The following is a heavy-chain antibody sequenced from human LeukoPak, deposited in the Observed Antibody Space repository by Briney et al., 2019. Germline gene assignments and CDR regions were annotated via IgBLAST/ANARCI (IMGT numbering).Heavy chain of an antibody. V-gene: IGHV3-48*03. CDR2: ISSSGSTI. CDR3: ARDQLVGAPIDY. J-gene: IGHJ4*02. CDR1: GFTFSSYE. Sequence: GGSLRLSCAASGFTFSSYEMNWVRQAPGKGLEWVSYISSSGSTIYYADSVEGRFTISRDSSKNTLYLQMNSLRAEDTAVYYCARDQLVGAPIDYWGQGTLVTVSS. D-gene: IGHD1-26*01.